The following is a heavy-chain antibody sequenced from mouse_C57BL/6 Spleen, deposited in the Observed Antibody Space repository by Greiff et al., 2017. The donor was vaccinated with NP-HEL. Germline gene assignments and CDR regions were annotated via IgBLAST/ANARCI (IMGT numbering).Heavy chain of an antibody. CDR1: GFTFSDYY. Sequence: EVKVVESEGGLVQPGSSMKLSCTASGFTFSDYYMAWVRQVPEKGLEWVANINYDGSGTYYLDSLKSRFIISRDNAKNILYLKMSSRKAEDTATYYCAREGSRSGSSLFDYWGQGTTLTVSS. CDR2: INYDGSGT. J-gene: IGHJ2*01. V-gene: IGHV5-16*01. CDR3: AREGSRSGSSLFDY. D-gene: IGHD1-1*01.